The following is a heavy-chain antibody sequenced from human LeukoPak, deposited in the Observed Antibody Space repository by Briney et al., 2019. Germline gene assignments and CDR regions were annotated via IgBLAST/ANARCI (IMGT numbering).Heavy chain of an antibody. J-gene: IGHJ1*01. D-gene: IGHD1-26*01. CDR3: ARTSSVVGYFQH. Sequence: SQTLSLTCTVSGGSISSGDYYWSWIRQPPGKGLEWIGYIYYSGSTYYSPSLKSRITISVDTSKNQFSLKLSAVTAADTAVCYCARTSSVVGYFQHWGQGTLVTVSS. CDR1: GGSISSGDYY. V-gene: IGHV4-30-4*01. CDR2: IYYSGST.